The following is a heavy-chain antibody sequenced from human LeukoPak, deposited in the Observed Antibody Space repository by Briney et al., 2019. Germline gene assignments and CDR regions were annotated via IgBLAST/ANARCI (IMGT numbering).Heavy chain of an antibody. V-gene: IGHV4-30-4*08. Sequence: PSETLSLTCTVSGGSLSSSSYYWGWIRQPPGKGLEWIGYIYDSGSTYYNPSLKSRITISVDTSENRFSLKLSSVTATDTAVYYCARDCSGGSCYGAFDIWGQGTMVTVSS. CDR2: IYDSGST. D-gene: IGHD2-15*01. J-gene: IGHJ3*02. CDR3: ARDCSGGSCYGAFDI. CDR1: GGSLSSSSYY.